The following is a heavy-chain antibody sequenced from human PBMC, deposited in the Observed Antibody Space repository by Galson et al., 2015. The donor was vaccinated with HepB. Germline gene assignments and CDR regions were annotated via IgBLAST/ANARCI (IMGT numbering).Heavy chain of an antibody. J-gene: IGHJ4*02. CDR2: INAGNGNT. Sequence: SVKVSCKASGYTFTSYAMHWVRQAPGQRLEWMGWINAGNGNTKYSQKFQGRVTITRDTSASTAYMELSSLRSEDTAVYYCARVFSGSSEFDYWGQGTLVTVSS. CDR3: ARVFSGSSEFDY. D-gene: IGHD3-10*01. CDR1: GYTFTSYA. V-gene: IGHV1-3*01.